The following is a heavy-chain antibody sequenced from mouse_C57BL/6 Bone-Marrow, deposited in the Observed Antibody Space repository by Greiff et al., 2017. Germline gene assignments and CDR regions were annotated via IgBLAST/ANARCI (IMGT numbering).Heavy chain of an antibody. D-gene: IGHD3-2*02. CDR1: GYTFTSYG. J-gene: IGHJ1*03. V-gene: IGHV1-81*01. CDR3: ASSRQLRLRYFDV. Sequence: QVQLQQSGAELARPGASVKLSCKASGYTFTSYGISWVKQRTGQGLEWIGEIYPRSGNTYYNEKFKGKATLTADKSSSTAYMELRSLTSEDSAVYFCASSRQLRLRYFDVWGTGTTVTVSS. CDR2: IYPRSGNT.